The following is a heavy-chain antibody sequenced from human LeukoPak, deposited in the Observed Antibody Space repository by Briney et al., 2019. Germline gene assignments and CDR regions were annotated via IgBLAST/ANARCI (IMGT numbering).Heavy chain of an antibody. J-gene: IGHJ4*02. V-gene: IGHV3-49*04. Sequence: GGSLRLSCTASGFTFGVYAMSWVRQAPGKGREGVGFIRSKAYGGITEYGASVRGRFTISRDDSKSIAYLQMNSLKTEDTAVSYCTQTKIRFLEWFIFDYWGQGTLVTVSS. CDR3: TQTKIRFLEWFIFDY. D-gene: IGHD3-3*01. CDR1: GFTFGVYA. CDR2: IRSKAYGGIT.